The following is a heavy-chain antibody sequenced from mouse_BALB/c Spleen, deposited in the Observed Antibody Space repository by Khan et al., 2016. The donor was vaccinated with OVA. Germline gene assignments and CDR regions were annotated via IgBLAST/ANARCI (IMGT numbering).Heavy chain of an antibody. J-gene: IGHJ3*01. CDR1: GYTFTDYN. V-gene: IGHV1-77*01. CDR2: IYPGSGNT. CDR3: GREWGAWFPY. Sequence: QVQLQQSGAELARPGTSVKLSCKASGYTFTDYNINWVKQRTGQGLEWIGEIYPGSGNTYYSEKFKGKATLTADKSSSTAYMQLSSLTSEDSAVYFCGREWGAWFPYWGQGTLVTVSA.